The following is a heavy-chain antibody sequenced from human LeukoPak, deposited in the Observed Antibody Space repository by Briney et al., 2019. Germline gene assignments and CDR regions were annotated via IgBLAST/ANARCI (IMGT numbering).Heavy chain of an antibody. CDR3: ARDGFVGAADY. J-gene: IGHJ4*02. Sequence: HPGGSLRLSCAASEFIFSGYWMNWVRQAPGKGLEWVANIKQDGSEKQYVDSVRGRFTISRDNAKNSLYLQMNSLRVKDTAVYYCARDGFVGAADYWGQGTLVTVSS. V-gene: IGHV3-7*01. CDR1: EFIFSGYW. D-gene: IGHD6-13*01. CDR2: IKQDGSEK.